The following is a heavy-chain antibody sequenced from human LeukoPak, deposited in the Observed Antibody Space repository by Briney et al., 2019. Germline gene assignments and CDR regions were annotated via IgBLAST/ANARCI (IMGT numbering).Heavy chain of an antibody. CDR1: GYTFTSYG. Sequence: ASVKVSCKASGYTFTSYGISWVRQAPGQGLEWMGWINPNSGGTNCAQKFQGRVTMTTDTSTSTAYMELRSLRSDDTAVYYCARDISGSYFRAGGYWGQGTLVTVSS. CDR2: INPNSGGT. J-gene: IGHJ4*02. D-gene: IGHD1-26*01. CDR3: ARDISGSYFRAGGY. V-gene: IGHV1-18*01.